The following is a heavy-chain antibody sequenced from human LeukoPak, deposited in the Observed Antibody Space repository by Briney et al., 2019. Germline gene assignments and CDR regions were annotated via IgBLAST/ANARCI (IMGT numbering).Heavy chain of an antibody. V-gene: IGHV3-23*01. J-gene: IGHJ4*02. CDR2: ISDSGGST. CDR3: AKLPGRAADY. Sequence: PGGSQRLSCAASGFTFSSYVMNWVRQAPGKGLEWVSGISDSGGSTYYADSVKGRFTISRDNSKNTLYLQMNSLRAEDTAVYYCAKLPGRAADYWGQGTLVTVSS. CDR1: GFTFSSYV.